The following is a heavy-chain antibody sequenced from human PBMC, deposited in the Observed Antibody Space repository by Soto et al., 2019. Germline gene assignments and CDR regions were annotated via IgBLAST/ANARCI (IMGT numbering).Heavy chain of an antibody. CDR2: ISGSGGST. V-gene: IGHV3-23*01. CDR3: AKDSGYSSSWYVLSNWFDP. Sequence: PGGSLRLSCAASGFTFSSYTMNWVRQAPGKGLEWVSTISGSGGSTYYADSVKGRFTIPRDNSKNTLYLQMNSLRVEDTAVYYCAKDSGYSSSWYVLSNWFDPWGQGTLVTVSS. CDR1: GFTFSSYT. J-gene: IGHJ5*02. D-gene: IGHD6-13*01.